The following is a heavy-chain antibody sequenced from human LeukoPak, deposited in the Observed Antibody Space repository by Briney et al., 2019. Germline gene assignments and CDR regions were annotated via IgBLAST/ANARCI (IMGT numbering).Heavy chain of an antibody. Sequence: PSETLSLTCTVSGGSISSYYWSWIRQPPGKGLEWIGYIYYSGSTNYNPSLKSRVTISVDTSKNQFSLKLSSVTAADTAVYYCASGPISGSPTTHWGQGTLVTVSS. CDR2: IYYSGST. V-gene: IGHV4-59*01. J-gene: IGHJ1*01. CDR3: ASGPISGSPTTH. CDR1: GGSISSYY. D-gene: IGHD3-10*01.